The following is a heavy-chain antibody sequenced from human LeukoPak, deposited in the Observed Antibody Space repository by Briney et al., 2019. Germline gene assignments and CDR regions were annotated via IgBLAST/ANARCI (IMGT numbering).Heavy chain of an antibody. J-gene: IGHJ4*02. Sequence: GGSLRLSCAASGFSFSSYNMSWVRQAPGKGLEWVANIYQDGSEKYYVDSVKGRFTISRDNAKNSLYLQMNSLRAEDTAVYYCARDGHYDIWSGSFEGIDYWGQGTLVTVSS. V-gene: IGHV3-7*01. CDR3: ARDGHYDIWSGSFEGIDY. CDR1: GFSFSSYN. D-gene: IGHD3-3*01. CDR2: IYQDGSEK.